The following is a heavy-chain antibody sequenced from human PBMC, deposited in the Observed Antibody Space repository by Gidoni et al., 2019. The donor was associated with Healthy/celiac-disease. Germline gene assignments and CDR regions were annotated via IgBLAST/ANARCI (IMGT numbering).Heavy chain of an antibody. V-gene: IGHV4-39*07. Sequence: QLQLQESGPGLGKPSETRSLTCTVAGGSISSSSYYWGLIRPPPGKGLECIGSLYYSGSTYYNPSLNSRVTISVDTSQNQFSLKLSSVTAADTAVYYCARYRYYYDSSGHAEDYWGQGTLVTVSS. CDR2: LYYSGST. J-gene: IGHJ4*02. D-gene: IGHD3-22*01. CDR1: GGSISSSSYY. CDR3: ARYRYYYDSSGHAEDY.